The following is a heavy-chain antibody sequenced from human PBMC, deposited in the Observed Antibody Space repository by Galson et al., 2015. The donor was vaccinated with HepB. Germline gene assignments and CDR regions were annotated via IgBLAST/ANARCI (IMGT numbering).Heavy chain of an antibody. J-gene: IGHJ4*02. Sequence: SLRLSCAASGFTFSSSAMSWVRQAPGKGLEWVSGISASGDSTFYADSAKGRFTISRDNSKNTLYLQMNSLRVEDTAVYFCEKVIWEPYRYTDYWGPGTLVSVSS. D-gene: IGHD3-16*02. CDR2: ISASGDST. CDR3: EKVIWEPYRYTDY. CDR1: GFTFSSSA. V-gene: IGHV3-23*01.